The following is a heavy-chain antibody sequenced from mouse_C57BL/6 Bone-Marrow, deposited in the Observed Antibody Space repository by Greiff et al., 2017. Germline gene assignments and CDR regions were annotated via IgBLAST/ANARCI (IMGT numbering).Heavy chain of an antibody. V-gene: IGHV1-15*01. CDR3: TRLFYDGYYKAMDY. CDR1: GYTFTDYE. J-gene: IGHJ4*01. D-gene: IGHD2-3*01. CDR2: IDPETGGT. Sequence: VKLQESGAELVRPGASVTLSCKASGYTFTDYEMHWVKQTPVHGLEWIGAIDPETGGTAYNQKFKGKAILTADKSSSTAYMELRSLTSEDSAVYYCTRLFYDGYYKAMDYWGQGTSVTVSS.